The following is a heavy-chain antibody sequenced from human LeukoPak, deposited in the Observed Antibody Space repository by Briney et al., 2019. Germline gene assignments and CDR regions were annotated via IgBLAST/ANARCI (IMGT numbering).Heavy chain of an antibody. Sequence: SETLSLTCTVSGGSISSSSYYWGWIRQPPGKGLEWIGSIYYSGSTYYNPSLKSRVTISVDTSKHQFSLKLSSVTAADTAVYYCARYSSSSENYFDYWGQGTLVTVSS. V-gene: IGHV4-39*01. D-gene: IGHD6-6*01. CDR1: GGSISSSSYY. CDR3: ARYSSSSENYFDY. CDR2: IYYSGST. J-gene: IGHJ4*02.